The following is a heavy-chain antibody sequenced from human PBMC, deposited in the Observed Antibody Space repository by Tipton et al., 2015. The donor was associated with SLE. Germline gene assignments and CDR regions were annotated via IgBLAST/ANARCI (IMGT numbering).Heavy chain of an antibody. D-gene: IGHD1-26*01. CDR3: ARTLGAIAHTVYDAFDI. CDR1: GYSISAGYY. J-gene: IGHJ3*02. V-gene: IGHV4-61*08. CDR2: IHYSGTT. Sequence: PGLVKPSETLSLKCAVSGYSISAGYYWGWVRQPPGKGLEWIGYIHYSGTTHNNPSLKSRVTMSVDMSKNQFSLRLTSVTAADTAVYYCARTLGAIAHTVYDAFDIWGQGKMVTVSS.